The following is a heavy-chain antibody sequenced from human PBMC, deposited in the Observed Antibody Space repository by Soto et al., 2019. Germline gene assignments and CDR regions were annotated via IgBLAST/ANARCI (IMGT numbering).Heavy chain of an antibody. CDR1: GFTFSNAW. J-gene: IGHJ4*02. CDR2: IKSKTDGGTT. V-gene: IGHV3-15*01. Sequence: GGSLRLSCAASGFTFSNAWMSWVRQAPGKGLEWVGRIKSKTDGGTTDYAAPVKGRFTISRDDSKNTLYLQMNSLKTEDTAVYYCTTILYYDSTYFDYWGQGTLVTVSS. CDR3: TTILYYDSTYFDY. D-gene: IGHD3-22*01.